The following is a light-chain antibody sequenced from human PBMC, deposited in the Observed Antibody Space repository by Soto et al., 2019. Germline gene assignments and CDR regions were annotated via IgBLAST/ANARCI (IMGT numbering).Light chain of an antibody. CDR3: LQYDISPV. CDR2: DAS. CDR1: QDITNY. J-gene: IGKJ3*01. V-gene: IGKV1-33*01. Sequence: DIQMTQSPSSLSASVGDRVTITCQASQDITNYLNWYQQKPGEAPKLLIDDASNLETGVPARLTGRGSGTDFTFTISSLQPEDFTTYYCLQYDISPVFGPGTKVDIK.